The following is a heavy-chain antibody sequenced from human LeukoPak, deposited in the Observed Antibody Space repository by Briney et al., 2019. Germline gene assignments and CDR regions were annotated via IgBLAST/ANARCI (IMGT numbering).Heavy chain of an antibody. CDR3: AKGDVGAVHFDY. D-gene: IGHD2-15*01. CDR2: ITAYNGNT. CDR1: GYTFPSFG. Sequence: ASVKVSCKTSGYTFPSFGITWIRQVPGQGLEWMGWITAYNGNTNYAQKFQDRVSMTTDSSTTTAYMELRGLRSDDTAVYYCAKGDVGAVHFDYWGQGTLVTVSS. J-gene: IGHJ4*02. V-gene: IGHV1-18*01.